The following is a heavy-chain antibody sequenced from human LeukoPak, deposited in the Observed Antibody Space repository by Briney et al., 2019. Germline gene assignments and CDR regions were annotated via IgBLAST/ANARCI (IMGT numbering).Heavy chain of an antibody. Sequence: PGGSLRLSCTASGFTFSSYAMSWVRQAPGKGLEWVSGISGSGGSTYYADSVKGRFTISRDNSKNTLYLQMNSLRVEDTAVYYCAKDLGVMIGHSFDYWGQGTLVTVSS. CDR2: ISGSGGST. CDR1: GFTFSSYA. V-gene: IGHV3-23*01. D-gene: IGHD2-21*01. CDR3: AKDLGVMIGHSFDY. J-gene: IGHJ4*02.